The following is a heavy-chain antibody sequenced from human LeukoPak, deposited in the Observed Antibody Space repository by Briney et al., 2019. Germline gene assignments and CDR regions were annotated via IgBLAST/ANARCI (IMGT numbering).Heavy chain of an antibody. CDR1: GGSISSYY. CDR3: ARHRHCSGGSCYLGYFDY. J-gene: IGHJ4*02. V-gene: IGHV4-59*08. CDR2: IYYSGST. D-gene: IGHD2-15*01. Sequence: SETLSLTCTVSGGSISSYYWSWIRQPPGKGLEWIGYIYYSGSTNYNPSLKSRVTISVDTSKNQFSLKLSSVTAADTAVYYCARHRHCSGGSCYLGYFDYWGQGTLVTVSS.